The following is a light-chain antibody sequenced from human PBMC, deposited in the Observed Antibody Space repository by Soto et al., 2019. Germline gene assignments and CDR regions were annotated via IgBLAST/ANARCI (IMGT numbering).Light chain of an antibody. V-gene: IGKV1-5*03. CDR3: QQRSNWPPT. J-gene: IGKJ5*01. Sequence: DIHITQSPSTLSASVGYRFTVTCRASQSISSWLAWYQQKAGKAPKLLIYKASALESGVPSRFRGSGSGTDFTLSISSLEPEDFAVYYCQQRSNWPPTFGQGTRLEIK. CDR2: KAS. CDR1: QSISSW.